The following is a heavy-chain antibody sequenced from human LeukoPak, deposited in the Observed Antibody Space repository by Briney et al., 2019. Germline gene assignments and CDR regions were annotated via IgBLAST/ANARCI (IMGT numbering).Heavy chain of an antibody. D-gene: IGHD5-24*01. Sequence: SETLSLTCAVYGGSFSGYYWSWIRQPPGKGREWIGEINHSGSTNYNPSLKSRVTISVDTSKNQFSLKLSSVTAADMAVYYCASRLRDGYNFDYWGQGTLVTVSS. CDR2: INHSGST. CDR1: GGSFSGYY. CDR3: ASRLRDGYNFDY. J-gene: IGHJ4*02. V-gene: IGHV4-34*01.